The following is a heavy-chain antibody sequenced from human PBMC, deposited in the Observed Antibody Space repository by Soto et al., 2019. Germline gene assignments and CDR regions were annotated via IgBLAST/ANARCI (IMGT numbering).Heavy chain of an antibody. CDR3: ARGAEYYYDSSGYYWFDP. J-gene: IGHJ5*02. Sequence: SETLSLTCTVSGGSISSGDYYWSWIRQPPGKGLEWIGYIYCSGSTYYNPSLKSRVTISVDTSKNQFSLKLSSVTAADTAVYYCARGAEYYYDSSGYYWFDPWGQGTLVTVSS. CDR2: IYCSGST. CDR1: GGSISSGDYY. D-gene: IGHD3-22*01. V-gene: IGHV4-30-4*01.